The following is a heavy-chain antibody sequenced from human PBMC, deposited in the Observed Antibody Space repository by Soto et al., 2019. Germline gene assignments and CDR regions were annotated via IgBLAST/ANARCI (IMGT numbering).Heavy chain of an antibody. CDR2: ISRSSTGI. Sequence: EVQLVESGGGLVQPGGSLRLSCAAPGFTFSLYSMSWVRQAPGKGLEWVSYISRSSTGIHYADSVKGRFTISRDDATNSMHLQMNSQRDGDTAVYYCARAVTWGLDVWGQGTTVSISS. J-gene: IGHJ6*02. V-gene: IGHV3-48*02. CDR3: ARAVTWGLDV. CDR1: GFTFSLYS. D-gene: IGHD3-10*01.